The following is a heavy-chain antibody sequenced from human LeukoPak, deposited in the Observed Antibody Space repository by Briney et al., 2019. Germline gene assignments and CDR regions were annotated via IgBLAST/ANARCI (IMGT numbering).Heavy chain of an antibody. Sequence: GGSLRLSCAASGFTFDDYAMHWVRQTPGKGLEWVANIKQDGSEKNYVDSVKGRFTIFRDNARNSLYLQMNSLRAEDTAVYYCASHSYGYNHWGQGTLVIVSS. CDR3: ASHSYGYNH. CDR2: IKQDGSEK. J-gene: IGHJ5*02. CDR1: GFTFDDYA. V-gene: IGHV3-7*01. D-gene: IGHD3-16*01.